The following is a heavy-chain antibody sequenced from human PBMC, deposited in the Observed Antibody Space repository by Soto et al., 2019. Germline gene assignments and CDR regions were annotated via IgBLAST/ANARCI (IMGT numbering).Heavy chain of an antibody. J-gene: IGHJ5*02. CDR1: GFTFSSYA. D-gene: IGHD6-25*01. CDR2: ISGSGGST. CDR3: AKEGPKPGAIAAATNWFVP. Sequence: GGSLRLSCAASGFTFSSYAMSWVRQAPGKGLEWVSAISGSGGSTYYADSVKGRFTISRDNSKNTLYLQMNSLRAEDTAVYYCAKEGPKPGAIAAATNWFVPWGQGTLVSVPQ. V-gene: IGHV3-23*01.